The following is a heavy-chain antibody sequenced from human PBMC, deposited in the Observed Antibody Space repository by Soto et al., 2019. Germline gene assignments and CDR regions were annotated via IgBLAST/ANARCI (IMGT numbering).Heavy chain of an antibody. D-gene: IGHD3-3*01. J-gene: IGHJ6*02. Sequence: ASLQVSCKASRYTFTGYYMHWVRQAPGQGLEWMGWINPNSGGTNYAQKFQGWVTMTRDTSISTAYMELSRLRSDDTAVYYCARGLRFLFRGMDVWGQGTTVTVSS. CDR3: ARGLRFLFRGMDV. CDR2: INPNSGGT. V-gene: IGHV1-2*04. CDR1: RYTFTGYY.